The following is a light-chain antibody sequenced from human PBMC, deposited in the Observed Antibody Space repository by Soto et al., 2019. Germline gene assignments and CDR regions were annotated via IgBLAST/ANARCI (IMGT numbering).Light chain of an antibody. CDR2: AAS. J-gene: IGKJ2*01. V-gene: IGKV1-39*01. CDR1: QSISNL. CDR3: QQSYSAPRT. Sequence: DIQMTQSPSSLSASVGDRVTITCRASQSISNLLNWYQQKPGKAPKLLISAASSLQGGVPSRFSGSGSGTDFTLTISSLQPEDFATYYCQQSYSAPRTFGQGTKLEIK.